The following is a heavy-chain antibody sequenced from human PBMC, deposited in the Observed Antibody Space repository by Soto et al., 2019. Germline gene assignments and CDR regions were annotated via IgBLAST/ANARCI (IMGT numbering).Heavy chain of an antibody. J-gene: IGHJ4*02. CDR3: AKAPRGGVIITTYSAHIDY. V-gene: IGHV1-46*01. D-gene: IGHD3-3*01. CDR2: INPDGGST. CDR1: GYTFTSYS. Sequence: VQLVQSGAEVKKPGASVMLSCKASGYTFTSYSMHWVRQAPGQGLEWMGIINPDGGSTRYAQKFQGRVTMTRDTSTRTFHMELSSLRSEDTAMYYCAKAPRGGVIITTYSAHIDYWGQGTLVTVSS.